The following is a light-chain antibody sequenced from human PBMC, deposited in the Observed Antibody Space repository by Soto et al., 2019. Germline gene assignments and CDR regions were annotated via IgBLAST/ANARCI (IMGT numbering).Light chain of an antibody. CDR1: QSLTNSF. CDR2: DTS. J-gene: IGKJ5*01. V-gene: IGKV3-20*01. CDR3: QQYGTSEII. Sequence: VLTQSPVTLSLSPGERATLSCRASQSLTNSFIAWYQQRPGQAPRLLIYDTSSRASGIPDRFSGSGSGTDFTLTISRLETEDFAVFYCQQYGTSEIIFGQGTRLEIK.